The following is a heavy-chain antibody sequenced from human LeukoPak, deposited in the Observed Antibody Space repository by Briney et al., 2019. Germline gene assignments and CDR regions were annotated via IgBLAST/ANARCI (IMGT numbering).Heavy chain of an antibody. CDR1: GFTLSNYW. V-gene: IGHV3-7*01. Sequence: GGSLRLSCAASGFTLSNYWMSWVRRAPGRGLEWVANINQDGSEKYYVDSVKGRFTISRDNAKNSLYLQMNSLRAEDTAVYYCATRPSGLMATTKKYFDYWGQGTLVTVSS. D-gene: IGHD5-24*01. CDR2: INQDGSEK. CDR3: ATRPSGLMATTKKYFDY. J-gene: IGHJ4*02.